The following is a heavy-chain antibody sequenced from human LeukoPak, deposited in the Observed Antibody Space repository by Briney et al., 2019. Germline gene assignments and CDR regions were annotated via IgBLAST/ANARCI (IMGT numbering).Heavy chain of an antibody. V-gene: IGHV1-18*01. D-gene: IGHD3-3*01. J-gene: IGHJ4*02. CDR1: GYTFTSYG. Sequence: VSVKVSCKASGYTFTSYGISWVRQAPGQGLEWMGWISAYNGNANYAQKLQGRVTMTTDTSTSTAYMELRSLRSDDTAVYYCARSITIFGVVIIWYFDYWGQGTLVTVSS. CDR2: ISAYNGNA. CDR3: ARSITIFGVVIIWYFDY.